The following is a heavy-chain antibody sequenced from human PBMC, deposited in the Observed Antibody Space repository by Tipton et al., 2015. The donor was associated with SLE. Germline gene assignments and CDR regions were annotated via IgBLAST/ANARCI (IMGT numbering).Heavy chain of an antibody. J-gene: IGHJ4*02. CDR1: GGSIRNYY. CDR2: IHYSGRT. V-gene: IGHV4-59*01. CDR3: TRDRNDGGWGD. D-gene: IGHD4-23*01. Sequence: TLSLTCTVSGGSIRNYYWSWIRQSPGKGLEWIGYIHYSGRTNYNPSLKSRVSISLDTSKGQFSLKLISVTPADTAVYYCTRDRNDGGWGDWGQGTLVTVSS.